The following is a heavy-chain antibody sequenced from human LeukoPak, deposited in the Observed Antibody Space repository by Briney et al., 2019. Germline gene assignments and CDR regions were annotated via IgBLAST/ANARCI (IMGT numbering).Heavy chain of an antibody. Sequence: PGGSLRLSCAASGFTFDDYGLSWVRQAPGKGLEWVSGINWNGGSTGYADSVKGRFTISRDNAKNSLYLQMNSLRAEDTALYYCARVEGYYYDSSRYFVRPYYFDYWGQGTLVTVSS. CDR3: ARVEGYYYDSSRYFVRPYYFDY. J-gene: IGHJ4*02. CDR1: GFTFDDYG. D-gene: IGHD3-22*01. CDR2: INWNGGST. V-gene: IGHV3-20*04.